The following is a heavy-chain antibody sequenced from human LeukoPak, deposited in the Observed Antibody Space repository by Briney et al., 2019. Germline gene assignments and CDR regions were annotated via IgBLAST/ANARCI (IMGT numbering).Heavy chain of an antibody. V-gene: IGHV3-9*01. J-gene: IGHJ6*02. CDR1: GFTFDDYA. CDR2: ISWNSGSI. Sequence: GGSLRLSCAASGFTFDDYAMHWVRQAPGKGLEWVSGISWNSGSIGYADSVKGRFTISRCNAKNSLYLQMNSLRAEDTALYYCAKDTRGRYYYGMDVWGQGTTVTVSS. D-gene: IGHD3-10*01. CDR3: AKDTRGRYYYGMDV.